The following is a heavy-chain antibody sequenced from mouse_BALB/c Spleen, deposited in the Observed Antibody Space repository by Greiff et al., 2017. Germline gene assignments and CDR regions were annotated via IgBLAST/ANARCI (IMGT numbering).Heavy chain of an antibody. D-gene: IGHD2-12*01. CDR3: ARLLFYAMDY. CDR2: INPDSSTI. V-gene: IGHV4-1*02. Sequence: EVQLVESGGGLVQPGGSLKLSCAASGFAFSRYWMSWVRQAPGKGLEWIGEINPDSSTINYTPSLKDKFIISRDNAKNTLYLQMSKVRSEDTALYYCARLLFYAMDYWGQGTSVTVAS. CDR1: GFAFSRYW. J-gene: IGHJ4*01.